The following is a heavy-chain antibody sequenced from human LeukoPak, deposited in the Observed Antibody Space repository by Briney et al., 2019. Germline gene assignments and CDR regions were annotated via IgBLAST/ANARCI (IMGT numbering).Heavy chain of an antibody. D-gene: IGHD5-24*01. J-gene: IGHJ4*02. CDR3: ARGFPRGRWLHYGY. Sequence: PGGSLRLSCAASGFTFSSYSMNWVRQAPGKGLEWVSSISSSSNNIYYADSVRGRFTISRDNAKNSLYLQMNSLRVEDTAVYYCARGFPRGRWLHYGYWGQGTLVTVSS. CDR2: ISSSSNNI. CDR1: GFTFSSYS. V-gene: IGHV3-21*01.